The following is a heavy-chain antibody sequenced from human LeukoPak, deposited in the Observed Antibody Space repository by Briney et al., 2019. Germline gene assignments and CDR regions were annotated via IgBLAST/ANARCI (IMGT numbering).Heavy chain of an antibody. CDR3: ARRAVPAAETFRITGTTTHFDY. CDR2: IYPGDSDT. Sequence: GESLKIPCKGSGYSFTSYWIGWVRQMPGEGLEWMGIIYPGDSDTRYGPSFQGQVTISADKSISTAYLQWSSLKASDTAMYYCARRAVPAAETFRITGTTTHFDYWGQGTLVTVSS. D-gene: IGHD1-14*01. V-gene: IGHV5-51*01. J-gene: IGHJ4*02. CDR1: GYSFTSYW.